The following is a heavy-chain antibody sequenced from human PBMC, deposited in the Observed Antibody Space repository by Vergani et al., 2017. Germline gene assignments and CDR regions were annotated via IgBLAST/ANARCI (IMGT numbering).Heavy chain of an antibody. CDR3: ARDITIFGVVTHMDV. V-gene: IGHV4-59*01. J-gene: IGHJ6*03. Sequence: QVQLQESGPGLVKPSETLSLTCTVSGGSISSYYWSWIRKPPGKGLEWIGYIYYSGSTNYNPSLKSRVTISVDTSKNQFSLKLSSVTAADTAVYYCARDITIFGVVTHMDVWGKGTTVTVSS. CDR1: GGSISSYY. CDR2: IYYSGST. D-gene: IGHD3-3*01.